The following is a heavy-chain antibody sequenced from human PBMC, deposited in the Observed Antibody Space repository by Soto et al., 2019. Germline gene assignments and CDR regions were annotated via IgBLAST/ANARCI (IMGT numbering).Heavy chain of an antibody. CDR1: GFTFISYA. CDR2: ISGSGGST. J-gene: IGHJ3*02. D-gene: IGHD3-22*01. Sequence: GGSLRLSCASSGFTFISYAMSWVRQAPGKGLEWVSAISGSGGSTYYADSVKGRFTISRDNSKNTLYLQMNSLRAEDTAVYYCAKDRTGYYDSSGYYPDAFDIWGQGTMVTVSS. V-gene: IGHV3-23*01. CDR3: AKDRTGYYDSSGYYPDAFDI.